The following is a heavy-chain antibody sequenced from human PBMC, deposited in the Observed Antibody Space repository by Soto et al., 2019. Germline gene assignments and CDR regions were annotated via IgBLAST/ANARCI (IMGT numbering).Heavy chain of an antibody. D-gene: IGHD3-10*01. J-gene: IGHJ4*02. CDR2: IIPFLGTA. CDR1: GGTFNTYA. Sequence: QVQLVQSGAAVKRPGSSVKVSCKASGGTFNTYAITWVRQAPGQGLEWMGGIIPFLGTAKYAQKFQGRVTITADESTSTAYMELSSLRSEDTAVYYLAREPGSGSYVTLDYWGQGTLVTVSS. CDR3: AREPGSGSYVTLDY. V-gene: IGHV1-69*01.